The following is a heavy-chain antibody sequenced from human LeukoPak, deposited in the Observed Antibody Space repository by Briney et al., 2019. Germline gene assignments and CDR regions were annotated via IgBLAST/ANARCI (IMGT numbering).Heavy chain of an antibody. CDR1: GGTFSSYA. CDR2: IIPILGIA. J-gene: IGHJ5*02. Sequence: ASVKVSCKASGGTFSSYAISWVRQAPGQGLEWMGRIIPILGIANYAQKFQGRVTITTDESTSTAYMELSSLRSEDTAVYYCARSALSIFGVVIIEGNWFDPWGQGTLVTVSS. CDR3: ARSALSIFGVVIIEGNWFDP. V-gene: IGHV1-69*04. D-gene: IGHD3-3*01.